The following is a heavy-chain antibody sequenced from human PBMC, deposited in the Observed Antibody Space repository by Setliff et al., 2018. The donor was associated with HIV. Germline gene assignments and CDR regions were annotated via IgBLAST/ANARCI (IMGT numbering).Heavy chain of an antibody. D-gene: IGHD3-3*01. J-gene: IGHJ3*02. CDR3: ARQSGYTRGWDIFGLVAGSFDI. CDR2: IYYVGNT. Sequence: KASETLSLTCNVSAGSISSSSYYWAWIRQPPGKGLEWIGTIYYVGNTYYRPSLKSRVTVSIDTSKNQFSLSLNSVTAADTAVYYCARQSGYTRGWDIFGLVAGSFDIWGQGTMVTVSS. CDR1: AGSISSSSYY. V-gene: IGHV4-39*01.